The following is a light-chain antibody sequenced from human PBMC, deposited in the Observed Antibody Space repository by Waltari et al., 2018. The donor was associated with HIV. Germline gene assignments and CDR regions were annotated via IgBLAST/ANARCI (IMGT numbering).Light chain of an antibody. Sequence: SSELTQDPPVSVALGQTVRITCQGDSLRTYYATWYQQKPGQAPLLVIFDKNNRPSGIPDRFSGSSSGKTASLTITGTQAEDEGDYYCNSRDKRGHFVVFGGGTKLTVL. J-gene: IGLJ3*02. CDR1: SLRTYY. CDR3: NSRDKRGHFVV. V-gene: IGLV3-19*01. CDR2: DKN.